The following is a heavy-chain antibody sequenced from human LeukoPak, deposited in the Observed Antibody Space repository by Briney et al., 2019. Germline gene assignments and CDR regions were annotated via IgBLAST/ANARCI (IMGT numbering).Heavy chain of an antibody. CDR1: GFTFSNYA. D-gene: IGHD6-19*01. V-gene: IGHV3-23*01. CDR2: ISGSASST. CDR3: AKEAVAGSPGYFDH. Sequence: GGSLGLSCAASGFTFSNYAMSWVRQAPGKGLEWVSAISGSASSTYHADSVKGRFTISRDNSKNTLYLQMNSLRADDTAVYYCAKEAVAGSPGYFDHWGQGALVTVSS. J-gene: IGHJ4*02.